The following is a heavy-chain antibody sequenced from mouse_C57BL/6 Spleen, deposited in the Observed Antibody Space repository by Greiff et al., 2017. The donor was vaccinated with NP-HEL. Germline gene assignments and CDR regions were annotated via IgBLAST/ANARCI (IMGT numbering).Heavy chain of an antibody. CDR3: TRETTVVATPYFDY. D-gene: IGHD1-1*01. Sequence: VQLQQSGAELARPGASVKLSCKASGYTFTSYGISWVKQRTGQGLEWIGEIYPRSGNTYYNEKFKGKATLTADKSSSTAYMELRSLTSEDSAVYFCTRETTVVATPYFDYWGQGTTLTVSS. J-gene: IGHJ2*01. CDR2: IYPRSGNT. V-gene: IGHV1-81*01. CDR1: GYTFTSYG.